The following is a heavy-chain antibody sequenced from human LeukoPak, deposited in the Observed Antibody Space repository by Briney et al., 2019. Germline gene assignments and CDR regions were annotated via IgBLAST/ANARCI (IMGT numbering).Heavy chain of an antibody. V-gene: IGHV4-39*01. Sequence: NPSETLSLTCTVSGGSISSSTYYWGWIRQPPGKGLEWIGSIYYSGSTYYNPSLKSRVTISVDTSKNQFSLKVSSVTAADTAVYHCARRYSYSSLPNYWGQGTLVTVSS. CDR1: GGSISSSTYY. J-gene: IGHJ4*02. D-gene: IGHD6-19*01. CDR3: ARRYSYSSLPNY. CDR2: IYYSGST.